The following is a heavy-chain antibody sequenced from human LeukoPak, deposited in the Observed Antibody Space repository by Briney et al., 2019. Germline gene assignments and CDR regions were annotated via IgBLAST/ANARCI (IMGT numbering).Heavy chain of an antibody. D-gene: IGHD3-22*01. CDR1: GFTFNTYG. Sequence: GRSLRLSCAASGFTFNTYGMHWVRQAPGKGLEWVAVIWYDGSNKYYADSVKGRFTISRDNSKNTLYLQMNSLRAEDTAVYYCARERKYYYDSSGYNTANWFDPWGQGTLVTVSS. V-gene: IGHV3-33*01. CDR3: ARERKYYYDSSGYNTANWFDP. J-gene: IGHJ5*02. CDR2: IWYDGSNK.